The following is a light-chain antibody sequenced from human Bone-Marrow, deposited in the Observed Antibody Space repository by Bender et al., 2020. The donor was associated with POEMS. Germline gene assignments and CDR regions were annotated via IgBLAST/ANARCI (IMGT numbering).Light chain of an antibody. CDR2: AEN. CDR1: RLRRFY. CDR3: NSRDSSYNDL. J-gene: IGLJ3*02. Sequence: SSELTQDPAVSVALGQTVKITCQGDRLRRFYVNWYQQKPGQAPILVIYAENNRPLGISDRFSGSTSGNTASLTIAGAQAEDEADYYCNSRDSSYNDLFGGGTRLTVL. V-gene: IGLV3-19*01.